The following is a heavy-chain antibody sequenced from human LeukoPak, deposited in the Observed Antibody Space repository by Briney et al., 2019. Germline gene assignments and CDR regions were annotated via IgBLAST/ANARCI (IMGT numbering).Heavy chain of an antibody. V-gene: IGHV3-21*01. Sequence: GSLRLSCAASGFTFSSYRMNWVRQAPGKGLEWVSSISSSSSYIYYADSVKVLFTISIDNAKNSPYLQMNSLRAEDTAVYYCLGGYGDYWGQGTLVTVSS. CDR2: ISSSSSYI. D-gene: IGHD6-25*01. J-gene: IGHJ4*02. CDR1: GFTFSSYR. CDR3: LGGYGDY.